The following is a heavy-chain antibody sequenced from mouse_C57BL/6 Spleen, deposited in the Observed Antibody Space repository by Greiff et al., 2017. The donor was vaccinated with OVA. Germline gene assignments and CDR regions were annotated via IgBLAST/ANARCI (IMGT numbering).Heavy chain of an antibody. V-gene: IGHV1-80*01. CDR1: GYAFSSYW. CDR3: ASRGVSGAMDY. J-gene: IGHJ4*01. D-gene: IGHD3-1*01. Sequence: VQLQQSGAELVKPGASVKISCKASGYAFSSYWMNWVKQRPGKGLEWIGQIYPGDGDTNYNGKFKGKATLTADKSSSTAYMQLSSLTSEDSAVYFCASRGVSGAMDYWGQGTSVTVSS. CDR2: IYPGDGDT.